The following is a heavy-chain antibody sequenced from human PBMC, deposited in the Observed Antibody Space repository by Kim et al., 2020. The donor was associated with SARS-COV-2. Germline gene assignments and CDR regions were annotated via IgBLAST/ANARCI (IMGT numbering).Heavy chain of an antibody. J-gene: IGHJ4*02. Sequence: GGSLRLSCAASGFTFSSYGMHWVRQAPGKGLEWVAVISYDGSNKYYADSVKGRFTISRDNSKNTLYLQMNSLRAEDTAVYYCAKVIYYYDSSGDYWGQGTLVTVSS. CDR2: ISYDGSNK. CDR1: GFTFSSYG. V-gene: IGHV3-30*18. D-gene: IGHD3-22*01. CDR3: AKVIYYYDSSGDY.